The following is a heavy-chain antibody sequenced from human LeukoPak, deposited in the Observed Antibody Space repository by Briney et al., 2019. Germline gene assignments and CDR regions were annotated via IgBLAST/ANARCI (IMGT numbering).Heavy chain of an antibody. Sequence: RPSETLSLTCTVSGYSISSGFYWGWIRQPPGKGLEWIGTIHHSGITYYNPSLKSRVTISVDTSKNQFSLKVSSVTAADTAVYYCARSPNIAAAGTGYMDVWGTGTTVTVSS. D-gene: IGHD6-13*01. V-gene: IGHV4-38-2*02. CDR3: ARSPNIAAAGTGYMDV. J-gene: IGHJ6*03. CDR1: GYSISSGFY. CDR2: IHHSGIT.